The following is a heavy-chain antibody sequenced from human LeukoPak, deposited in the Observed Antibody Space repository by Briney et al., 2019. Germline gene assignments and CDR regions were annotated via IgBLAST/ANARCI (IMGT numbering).Heavy chain of an antibody. D-gene: IGHD6-19*01. V-gene: IGHV4-34*01. CDR1: GGSFSGYY. CDR2: IYYSGST. J-gene: IGHJ4*02. Sequence: PSETLSLTCAVYGGSFSGYYWSWIRQPPGKGLEWIGSIYYSGSTYYNPSLKSRVTISVDTSKNQFSLKLSSVTAADTAVYYCARDLGIAVAGTWGQGTLVTVSS. CDR3: ARDLGIAVAGT.